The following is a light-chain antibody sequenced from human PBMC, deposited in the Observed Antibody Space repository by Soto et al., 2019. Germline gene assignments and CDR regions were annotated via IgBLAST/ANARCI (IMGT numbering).Light chain of an antibody. J-gene: IGLJ2*01. V-gene: IGLV1-47*01. Sequence: QSVLTQPPSASGTPGQRVTISCSGSSSNIGSNYVFWYQHLPGTAPKLLIYRNNQRPSGVPDRFSGSKSGTSXSLAISGLRSEDETDYYCAAWDDSLSGVVFGGGTKLTVL. CDR1: SSNIGSNY. CDR2: RNN. CDR3: AAWDDSLSGVV.